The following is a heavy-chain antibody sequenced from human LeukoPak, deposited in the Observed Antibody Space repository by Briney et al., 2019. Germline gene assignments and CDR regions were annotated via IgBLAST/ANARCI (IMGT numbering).Heavy chain of an antibody. D-gene: IGHD3-9*01. V-gene: IGHV4-34*01. CDR1: GGSFSGYY. Sequence: SETLSLTCAVYGGSFSGYYWSWIRQPPGKGLEWIGEINHSGSTNYNPSLKSRVTISVDTSKNQFSLKLSSVTAADTAVYYCAREPTYYDILTGYYGDAFDIWGQGTMVTVSS. CDR2: INHSGST. J-gene: IGHJ3*02. CDR3: AREPTYYDILTGYYGDAFDI.